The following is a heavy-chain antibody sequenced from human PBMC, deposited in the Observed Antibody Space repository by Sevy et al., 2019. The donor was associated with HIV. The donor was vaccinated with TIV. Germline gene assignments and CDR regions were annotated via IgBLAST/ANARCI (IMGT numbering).Heavy chain of an antibody. CDR3: VRAIAADGSF. CDR2: INQDGSGR. Sequence: GGSLRLSCAASGFSLNSFWMSWVRQAPGKGLEWLANINQDGSGRYYVDSVKGRFTISRDDARNLLYLQMDSLRAEDTALYYCVRAIAADGSFWGQGTLVTVSS. D-gene: IGHD6-13*01. CDR1: GFSLNSFW. V-gene: IGHV3-7*01. J-gene: IGHJ4*02.